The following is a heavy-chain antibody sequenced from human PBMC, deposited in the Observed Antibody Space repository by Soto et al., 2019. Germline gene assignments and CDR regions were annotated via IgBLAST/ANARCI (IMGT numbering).Heavy chain of an antibody. Sequence: ASVKVSCKASGYTFTGHYMHWVRQAPGQGLEWMGWINPNSGGTNYAQKFQGWVTMTRDTSISTAYMELSRLRSDDTAVYYCARXRRIAAAGYYYYYGMDVWGQGTTVTVSS. CDR2: INPNSGGT. D-gene: IGHD6-13*01. CDR1: GYTFTGHY. J-gene: IGHJ6*02. V-gene: IGHV1-2*04. CDR3: ARXRRIAAAGYYYYYGMDV.